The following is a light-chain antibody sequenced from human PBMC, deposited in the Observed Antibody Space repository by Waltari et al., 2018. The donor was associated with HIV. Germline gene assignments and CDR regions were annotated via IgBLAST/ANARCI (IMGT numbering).Light chain of an antibody. Sequence: SYELTQPPSVSVSPGQTASVTCSGDKLGDKFVFWYQQKPGQSPELVIFHDTKRPSGMPERLSGANSGNTATLTISGTQAVDEADYYCQAWDSTSGVFGGGTMLTVL. J-gene: IGLJ3*02. CDR3: QAWDSTSGV. V-gene: IGLV3-1*01. CDR1: KLGDKF. CDR2: HDT.